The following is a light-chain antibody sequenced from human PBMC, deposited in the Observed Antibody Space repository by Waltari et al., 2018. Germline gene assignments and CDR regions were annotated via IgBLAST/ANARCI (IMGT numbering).Light chain of an antibody. J-gene: IGLJ3*02. Sequence: QSALTQPASVSGSPGQSITISCTGTSSDVGSYDLVSWYQHHPGKAPKLLIYEGSKRPSGVANRFQGSKDGDTASLTISGRQAEDEPDYYCGSYAGSGTWVFGGGTKLTVL. CDR1: SSDVGSYDL. V-gene: IGLV2-23*01. CDR2: EGS. CDR3: GSYAGSGTWV.